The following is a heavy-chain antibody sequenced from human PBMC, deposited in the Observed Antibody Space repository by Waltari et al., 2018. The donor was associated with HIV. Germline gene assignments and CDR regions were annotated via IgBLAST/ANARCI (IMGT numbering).Heavy chain of an antibody. V-gene: IGHV3-48*01. D-gene: IGHD2-15*01. CDR3: ARTRCYESSYLYYIDN. J-gene: IGHJ4*02. CDR2: MSFSSSHR. CDR1: RSPLRGYS. Sequence: APRVHSRGALVPSAGHLRCALPALRSPLRGYSHTLVRQAPGKGMEWISSMSFSSSHRCDADSVKGRFTICRGNAKNSLYLQMNSLRAEDTAMYCCARTRCYESSYLYYIDNWGQGTLVTVSS.